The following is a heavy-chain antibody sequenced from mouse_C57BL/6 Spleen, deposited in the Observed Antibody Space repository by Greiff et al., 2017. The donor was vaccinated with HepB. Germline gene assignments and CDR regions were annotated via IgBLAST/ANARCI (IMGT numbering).Heavy chain of an antibody. CDR2: INPNNGGT. V-gene: IGHV1-22*01. Sequence: EVQLQQSGPELVKPGASVKMSCKASGYTFTDYNMHWVKQSHGKSLEWIGYINPNNGGTSYNQKFKGKATLTVNKSSSTAYMELRSLTSEDSAVYYCARGYYYGSSYWYFDVWGTGTTVTVSS. D-gene: IGHD1-1*01. J-gene: IGHJ1*03. CDR1: GYTFTDYN. CDR3: ARGYYYGSSYWYFDV.